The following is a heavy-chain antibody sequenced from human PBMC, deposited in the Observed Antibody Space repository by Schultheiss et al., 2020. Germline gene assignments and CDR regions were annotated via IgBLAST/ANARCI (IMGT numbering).Heavy chain of an antibody. CDR2: INHSGST. CDR3: ARGPTDYYMDV. Sequence: SETLSLTCAVYGGSFSGYYWSWIRQPPGKGLEWIGEINHSGSTNYNPSLKSRVTISVDTSKNQFSLKLSSVTAADTAVYYCARGPTDYYMDVWGKGTTVTVSS. D-gene: IGHD4-11*01. J-gene: IGHJ6*03. V-gene: IGHV4-34*01. CDR1: GGSFSGYY.